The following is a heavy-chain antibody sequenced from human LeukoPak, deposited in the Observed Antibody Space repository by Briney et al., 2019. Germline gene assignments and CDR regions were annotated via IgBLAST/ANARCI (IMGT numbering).Heavy chain of an antibody. J-gene: IGHJ5*02. D-gene: IGHD3-22*01. CDR3: ARPYYYDSRIDP. CDR2: TYYSGST. Sequence: SGDXXWSWIRQPPGKGLEWIGYTYYSGSTYYNPSLKSRATISVDTSKNQFSLKLTSVTAADTAVYYCARPYYYDSRIDPWGQGTLVTVSS. V-gene: IGHV4-30-4*01. CDR1: SGDXX.